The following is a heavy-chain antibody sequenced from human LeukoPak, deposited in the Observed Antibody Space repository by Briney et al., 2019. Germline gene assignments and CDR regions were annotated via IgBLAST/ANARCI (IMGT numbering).Heavy chain of an antibody. CDR3: ARDSHCSSTSCPFDY. D-gene: IGHD2-2*01. CDR2: IYHSGDT. V-gene: IGHV4-4*02. J-gene: IGHJ4*02. CDR1: GDSISSTNW. Sequence: SGTLSLTCAVSGDSISSTNWWSWVRQPPGKGLEWIGEIYHSGDTNYNPSLESRVTISVDKSKNQFSLMLTSVTAADTAVYYCARDSHCSSTSCPFDYWGQGTLVTVSS.